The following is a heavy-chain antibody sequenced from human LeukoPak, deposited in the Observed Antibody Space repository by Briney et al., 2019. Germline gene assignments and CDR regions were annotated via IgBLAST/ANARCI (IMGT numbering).Heavy chain of an antibody. J-gene: IGHJ6*02. CDR1: GFTFSSYD. V-gene: IGHV3-13*01. Sequence: GGSLRLSCAASGFTFSSYDMHWVRQATGKGLEWVSAIGTAGDTYYPGSVRGRFTISRENAKNSLYLQMNSLRAEDTAVYYCARLLRGGSWPPEYYYGMDVWGQGTTVTVSS. CDR2: IGTAGDT. D-gene: IGHD6-13*01. CDR3: ARLLRGGSWPPEYYYGMDV.